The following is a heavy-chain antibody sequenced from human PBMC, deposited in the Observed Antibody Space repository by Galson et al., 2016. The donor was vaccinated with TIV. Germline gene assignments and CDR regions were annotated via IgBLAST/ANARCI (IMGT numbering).Heavy chain of an antibody. CDR1: GYIFTDYA. J-gene: IGHJ4*01. CDR2: VSAYNKKT. V-gene: IGHV1-18*04. CDR3: ARDYRIMSTTTLDL. D-gene: IGHD2-2*01. Sequence: SVKVSCKASGYIFTDYAISWLRQAPGQGPEWMGWVSAYNKKTHYAQKFQDRVTMTTDTATNTVFMDLRSLRSEDTAVYFCARDYRIMSTTTLDLCGQGTLVTLSS.